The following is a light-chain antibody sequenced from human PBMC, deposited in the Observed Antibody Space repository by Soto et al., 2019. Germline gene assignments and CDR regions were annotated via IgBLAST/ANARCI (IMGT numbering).Light chain of an antibody. V-gene: IGKV3-15*01. Sequence: EIVMTQSPATLSVSPGERATLSCRSSQSVRNGLAWYQQKPGQAPRLLIYDASTRATGIPARFSGSGSGTEFTLTISSLQSEDFAVYYCQQYAIRPPVTFGQGTRLEIE. CDR2: DAS. J-gene: IGKJ5*01. CDR3: QQYAIRPPVT. CDR1: QSVRNG.